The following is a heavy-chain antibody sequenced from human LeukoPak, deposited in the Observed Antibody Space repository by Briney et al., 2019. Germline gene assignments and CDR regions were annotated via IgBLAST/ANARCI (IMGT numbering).Heavy chain of an antibody. CDR3: ARGYYYGSGSYYPAYYGMDV. V-gene: IGHV5-51*01. D-gene: IGHD3-10*01. Sequence: GESLKISCKGSGYGFTSYWIGWVRQMPGKGLEWMGIIYPGDSDTRYSPSFQGQVTISADKSISTAYLQWSSLKASDTAMYYCARGYYYGSGSYYPAYYGMDVWGQGTTVTVSS. J-gene: IGHJ6*02. CDR1: GYGFTSYW. CDR2: IYPGDSDT.